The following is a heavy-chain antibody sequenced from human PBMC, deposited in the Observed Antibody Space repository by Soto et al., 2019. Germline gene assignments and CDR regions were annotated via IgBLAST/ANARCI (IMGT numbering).Heavy chain of an antibody. D-gene: IGHD1-26*01. Sequence: QAQLVQSGAEVKKPGASVKVSCKASGYTFTGYDINWVRQATGQGLEWMGWMNPNSGNTGDAQNFQGRVTMTRDKSITTAYMELTSLRDDDSAVYYCAGEKVGTTGIDFWGQGTLVTVSS. V-gene: IGHV1-8*01. CDR3: AGEKVGTTGIDF. CDR2: MNPNSGNT. CDR1: GYTFTGYD. J-gene: IGHJ4*02.